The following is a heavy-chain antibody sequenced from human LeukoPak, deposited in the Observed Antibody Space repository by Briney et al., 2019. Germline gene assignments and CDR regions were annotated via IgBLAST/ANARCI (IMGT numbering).Heavy chain of an antibody. CDR3: AKVGFSDF. CDR2: ISGSGENT. D-gene: IGHD3-10*01. CDR1: GFTFSSYS. J-gene: IGHJ4*02. Sequence: GGPLRLSCAASGFTFSSYSMNWVRQAPGKGLEWVSAISGSGENTFYADSVKGRFTISRDNSKNTLYLQMNSLRAEDTAVYYCAKVGFSDFWGQGTLVSVSS. V-gene: IGHV3-23*01.